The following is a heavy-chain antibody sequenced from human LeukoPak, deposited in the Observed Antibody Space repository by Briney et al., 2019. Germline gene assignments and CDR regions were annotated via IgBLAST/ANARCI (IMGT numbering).Heavy chain of an antibody. CDR3: AKGGYSVDGPLGMDV. Sequence: GGSLRLSCAAYGFTFRSYGMHWFRQAPGKGLEWVAVISYDGSNKYYADSVKGRFTISRDNSKNTLYLQMNSLRAEDTAVYYCAKGGYSVDGPLGMDVWGQGTTVTVSS. CDR2: ISYDGSNK. J-gene: IGHJ6*02. CDR1: GFTFRSYG. D-gene: IGHD5-18*01. V-gene: IGHV3-30*18.